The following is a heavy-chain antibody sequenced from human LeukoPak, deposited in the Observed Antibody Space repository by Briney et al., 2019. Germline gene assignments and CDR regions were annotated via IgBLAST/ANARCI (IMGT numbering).Heavy chain of an antibody. J-gene: IGHJ4*02. CDR3: ARGVGIRYFDY. CDR1: GFTVSSNY. V-gene: IGHV3-53*01. CDR2: IYSDGST. D-gene: IGHD2-21*01. Sequence: LSGGSLRLSCAASGFTVSSNYMSWVRQAPGKGLHWVSVIYSDGSTYYTDSVKGRFTISRDNSKNTLYLQINSLRAEDTAVYYCARGVGIRYFDYWGQGTLVTVSS.